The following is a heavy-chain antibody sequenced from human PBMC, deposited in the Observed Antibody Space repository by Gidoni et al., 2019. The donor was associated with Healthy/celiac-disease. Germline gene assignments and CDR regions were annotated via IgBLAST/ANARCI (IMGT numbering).Heavy chain of an antibody. V-gene: IGHV3-7*03. CDR2: IKQDGSEK. CDR3: ARGGIAVAGPGAFDI. Sequence: EVQLVESGGGLVQPGGSLRLSCAASGFTFSSYWMSWVRQAPGKGLEWVANIKQDGSEKYYVDSVKGRFTISRDNAKNSLYLQMNSLRAEDTAVYYCARGGIAVAGPGAFDIWGQGTMVTVSS. D-gene: IGHD6-19*01. J-gene: IGHJ3*02. CDR1: GFTFSSYW.